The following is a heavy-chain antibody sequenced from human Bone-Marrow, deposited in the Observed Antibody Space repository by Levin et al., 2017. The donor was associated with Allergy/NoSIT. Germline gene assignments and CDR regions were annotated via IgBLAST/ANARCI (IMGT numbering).Heavy chain of an antibody. Sequence: SETLSLTCTVSGGSISSYYWNWIRQSPGKGLEWIGEIHNSGSTNYNPSLKSRVTISVDTSKNQFSLKLSSVSAADTAVYYCAGNYYSHNYFDYWGQGTLVSVSS. CDR2: IHNSGST. J-gene: IGHJ4*02. V-gene: IGHV4-59*01. CDR3: AGNYYSHNYFDY. CDR1: GGSISSYY. D-gene: IGHD3-10*01.